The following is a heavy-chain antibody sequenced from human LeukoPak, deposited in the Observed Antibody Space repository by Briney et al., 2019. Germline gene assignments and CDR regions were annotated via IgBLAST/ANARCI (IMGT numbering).Heavy chain of an antibody. V-gene: IGHV3-23*01. CDR2: ISGSGGST. CDR3: AKERVGAVVGTVEFDY. J-gene: IGHJ4*02. CDR1: GFTFSIYA. D-gene: IGHD6-19*01. Sequence: GGSLRLSCAASGFTFSIYAMSWVRQAPGKGLEWVSAISGSGGSTYYADSVKGRFTISRDNSKNTLYLQMNSLRAEDTAVYYCAKERVGAVVGTVEFDYWGQGTLVTVSS.